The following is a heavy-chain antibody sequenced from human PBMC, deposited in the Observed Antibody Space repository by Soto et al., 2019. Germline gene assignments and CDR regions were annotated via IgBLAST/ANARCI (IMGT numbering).Heavy chain of an antibody. V-gene: IGHV3-23*01. Sequence: QSGGTLRLSCAASAFTFSSYAMNWVRQAPGKGLEWVSAISGSGGSTYYADSVKGRFTISRDTSKNTLYLQMNNLRVEDTAVHYCAKPRASYYYYGMDVCHRGTTGTASS. CDR1: AFTFSSYA. J-gene: IGHJ6*02. CDR2: ISGSGGST. CDR3: AKPRASYYYYGMDV.